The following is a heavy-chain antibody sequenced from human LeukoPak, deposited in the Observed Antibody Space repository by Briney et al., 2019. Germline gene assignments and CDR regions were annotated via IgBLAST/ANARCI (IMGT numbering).Heavy chain of an antibody. J-gene: IGHJ4*02. D-gene: IGHD3-22*01. CDR1: GYTLTEIS. CDR2: FDPEDGET. V-gene: IGHV1-24*01. Sequence: ASVKVSCKVSGYTLTEISIHWVRQAPGKGLEWMGGFDPEDGETIYAQKFQGRVTMTEDTSTDTAYMELSSLRSEDTAVYYCATVPMIVAPWGYFDYWGQGTLVTVSS. CDR3: ATVPMIVAPWGYFDY.